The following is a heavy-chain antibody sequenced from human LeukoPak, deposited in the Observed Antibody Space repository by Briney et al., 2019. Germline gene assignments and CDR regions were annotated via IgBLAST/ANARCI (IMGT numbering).Heavy chain of an antibody. D-gene: IGHD5-18*01. J-gene: IGHJ4*02. V-gene: IGHV3-48*04. CDR2: ISSGSTTI. CDR1: GFTLSSYS. Sequence: PGGSLRLSCATSGFTLSSYSMNWVRQAPGKGLEWVSYISSGSTTIYYADSVKGRFTISRDNAKNSLYLQMNSLRAEDTAVYYCARGRYSSAFAFLDYWGPGTLVTISS. CDR3: ARGRYSSAFAFLDY.